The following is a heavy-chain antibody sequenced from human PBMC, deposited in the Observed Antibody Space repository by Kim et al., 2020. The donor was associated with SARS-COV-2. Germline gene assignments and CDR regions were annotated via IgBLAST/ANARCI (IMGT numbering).Heavy chain of an antibody. CDR2: T. V-gene: IGHV4-30-2*05. CDR3: ARSGYEGGMDV. J-gene: IGHJ6*02. D-gene: IGHD5-12*01. Sequence: TDYNPSLKRRVTISVDTSKNQFSLKLSSVTAADTAVYYCARSGYEGGMDVWGQGTTVTVSS.